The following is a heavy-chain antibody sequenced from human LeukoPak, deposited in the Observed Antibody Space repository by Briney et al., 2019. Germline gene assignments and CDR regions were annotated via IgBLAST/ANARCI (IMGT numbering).Heavy chain of an antibody. J-gene: IGHJ6*04. V-gene: IGHV3-48*04. CDR1: GFTFSNFS. Sequence: GGSLRLSCEGSGFTFSNFSMNWVRQAPGKGLEWVSYISSSGSTIYYADSVKGRFTISRDNAKNSLYLQMNNLRAEDTAVYYCAELGITMIGGVWGKGTTVTISS. CDR3: AELGITMIGGV. CDR2: ISSSGSTI. D-gene: IGHD3-10*02.